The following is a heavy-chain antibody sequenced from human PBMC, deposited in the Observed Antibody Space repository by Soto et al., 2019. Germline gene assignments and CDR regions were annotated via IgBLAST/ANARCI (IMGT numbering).Heavy chain of an antibody. CDR2: IKQDGGTQ. Sequence: GGSLRLSCAASGFSFSFYWMSWVRQAPGKGLEWVANIKQDGGTQYYVDSVKGRFTISRDNAKNSLYLQMNNLRADDTAVYYSARDEAIDYWGQGTLVTVSS. CDR3: ARDEAIDY. V-gene: IGHV3-7*03. CDR1: GFSFSFYW. J-gene: IGHJ4*02.